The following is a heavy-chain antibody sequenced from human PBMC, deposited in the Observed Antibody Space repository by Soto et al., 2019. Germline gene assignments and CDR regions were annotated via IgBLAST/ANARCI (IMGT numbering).Heavy chain of an antibody. CDR2: ISWNSGSI. CDR3: AKGRIAVAGPYFDY. D-gene: IGHD6-19*01. J-gene: IGHJ4*02. V-gene: IGHV3-9*01. CDR1: GFTFDDYA. Sequence: DVQLVESGGGLVQPGRSLRLSCAASGFTFDDYAMHWVRQAPGKGLEWVSGISWNSGSIGYADSVKGRFTISRDNAKNSLYLQMNSLRAEDTALYYCAKGRIAVAGPYFDYWGQGTLVTVSS.